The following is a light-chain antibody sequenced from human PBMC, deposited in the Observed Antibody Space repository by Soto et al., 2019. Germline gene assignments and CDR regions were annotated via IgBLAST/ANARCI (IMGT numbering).Light chain of an antibody. Sequence: DIQMTQSPSIVSASVGDRVTITCRASQRIDTWLAWYQQKPGTAPRLLIYKATTLQSGVPPRFSGSGSGTEFTLAIRSLEPDDFATYYCQQYETFSPWTFGQGTKVEVK. CDR2: KAT. CDR1: QRIDTW. V-gene: IGKV1-5*03. CDR3: QQYETFSPWT. J-gene: IGKJ1*01.